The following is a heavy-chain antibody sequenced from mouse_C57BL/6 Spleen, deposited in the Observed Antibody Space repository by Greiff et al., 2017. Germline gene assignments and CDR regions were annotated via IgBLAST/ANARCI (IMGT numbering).Heavy chain of an antibody. CDR3: ARERNYGSFYAMDY. CDR2: IYPGSGNT. V-gene: IGHV1-66*01. D-gene: IGHD1-1*01. CDR1: GYSFTSYY. Sequence: VQLQQSGPELVKPGASVKISCKASGYSFTSYYIHWVKQRPGQGLEWIGWIYPGSGNTKYNEKFKGKATLTADTSSSTVYMQLSSLTSEDSAVYYCARERNYGSFYAMDYWGQGTSVTVSS. J-gene: IGHJ4*01.